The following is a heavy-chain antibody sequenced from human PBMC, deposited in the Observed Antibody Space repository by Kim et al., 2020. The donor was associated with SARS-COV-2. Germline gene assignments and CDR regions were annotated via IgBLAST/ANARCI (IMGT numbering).Heavy chain of an antibody. D-gene: IGHD3-16*02. CDR3: TRGHGFIASIPFDS. Sequence: GGSLRLSCAASGFSLGDYDLTWFRQAPGKGLEWVGVIRSDPYGGTRNYAPSVKDRFIISRDDSKSIAYLQMDSLKSDDTAVYYCTRGHGFIASIPFDSWG. V-gene: IGHV3-49*03. J-gene: IGHJ4*01. CDR1: GFSLGDYD. CDR2: IRSDPYGGTR.